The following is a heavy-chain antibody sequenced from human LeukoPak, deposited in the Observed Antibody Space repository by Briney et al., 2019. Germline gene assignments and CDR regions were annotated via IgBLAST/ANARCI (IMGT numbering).Heavy chain of an antibody. CDR2: MIISGGST. V-gene: IGHV3-23*01. CDR3: ARETKIDY. D-gene: IGHD1-7*01. CDR1: GFTFSSYA. J-gene: IGHJ4*02. Sequence: GGSLRLSCAASGFTFSSYAMTWVRQVPGKGLEWVSSMIISGGSTYYADSVKGRFTISRDNSKNTLYLQMNSLRVEDTALYYCARETKIDYWGQGALVTASS.